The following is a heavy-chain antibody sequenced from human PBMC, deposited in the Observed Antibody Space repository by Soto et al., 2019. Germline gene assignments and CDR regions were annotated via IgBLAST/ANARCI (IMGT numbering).Heavy chain of an antibody. CDR1: GGSLTNSY. V-gene: IGHV4-59*01. Sequence: PSETLSLTCTVSGGSLTNSYWNWIRQSPGKGLEWIGYVFYSGGTNYNPSLKSRVTISVDTSKNQFSLKLSSVTAADTAVYYCAGDGYCTNGVCYGGGGRFDNWGQGALVTVSS. D-gene: IGHD2-8*01. J-gene: IGHJ4*02. CDR3: AGDGYCTNGVCYGGGGRFDN. CDR2: VFYSGGT.